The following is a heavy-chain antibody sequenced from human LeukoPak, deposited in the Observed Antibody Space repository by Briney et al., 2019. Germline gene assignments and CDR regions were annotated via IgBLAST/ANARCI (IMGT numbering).Heavy chain of an antibody. J-gene: IGHJ4*02. CDR2: IYPGDTDT. CDR3: ARQLGVTPPFYYFDY. CDR1: GYSFTNYW. V-gene: IGHV5-51*01. D-gene: IGHD4-23*01. Sequence: GESLKISRKGSGYSFTNYWNGWVRQMPGKGLEWMGIIYPGDTDTRYSPSFQGQVTISADKSISTAYLQWSSLKASDTAMYYCARQLGVTPPFYYFDYWGQGTLVTVSS.